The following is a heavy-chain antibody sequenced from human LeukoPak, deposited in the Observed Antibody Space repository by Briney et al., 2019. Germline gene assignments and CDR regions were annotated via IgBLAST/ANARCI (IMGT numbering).Heavy chain of an antibody. CDR1: GFTFDSYA. CDR2: ISGGGGIT. D-gene: IGHD2-2*01. Sequence: GGSLRLSCAASGFTFDSYAMTWVRQAPGKGLEWVPSISGGGGITNYADSVKGRFTTSRDNSKYTLFLQMNSLRAEDTAVYYCAKYGVDCSSTSCYPLYYMDVWGKGTTVTVSS. J-gene: IGHJ6*03. V-gene: IGHV3-23*01. CDR3: AKYGVDCSSTSCYPLYYMDV.